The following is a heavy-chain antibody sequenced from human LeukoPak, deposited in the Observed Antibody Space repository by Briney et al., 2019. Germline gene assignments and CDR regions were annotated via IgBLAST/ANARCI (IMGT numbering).Heavy chain of an antibody. CDR1: GGSLSSGDYY. Sequence: SETLSLTCTVSGGSLSSGDYYWGWARQPPGTGLEWIGYIYYSGSTYYNPSLKRRVTISLDTSKIQFSLKLSSVTAADTAVYYLARGIDSSGYSTTSDPSGQGAPVTVSS. CDR3: ARGIDSSGYSTTSDP. D-gene: IGHD3-22*01. J-gene: IGHJ5*02. V-gene: IGHV4-30-4*01. CDR2: IYYSGST.